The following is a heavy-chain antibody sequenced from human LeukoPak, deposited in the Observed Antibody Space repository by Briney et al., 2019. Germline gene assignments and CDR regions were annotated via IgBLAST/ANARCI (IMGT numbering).Heavy chain of an antibody. D-gene: IGHD6-6*01. CDR1: GFTFDDYA. CDR3: ARVRERFYSSSSLDY. Sequence: PGGSLRLSCAASGFTFDDYAMHWVRQGPGKGLEWVSGISWNSGSIGYADSVKGRFTISRDNSKNTLYLQMNSLRAEDTALYYCARVRERFYSSSSLDYWGQGTLVTVSS. J-gene: IGHJ4*02. V-gene: IGHV3-9*01. CDR2: ISWNSGSI.